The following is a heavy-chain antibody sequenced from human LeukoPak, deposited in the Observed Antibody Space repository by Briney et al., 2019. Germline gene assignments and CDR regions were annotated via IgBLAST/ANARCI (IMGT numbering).Heavy chain of an antibody. D-gene: IGHD3-10*01. CDR1: GGSISSYY. CDR2: IYYSGST. V-gene: IGHV4-59*06. J-gene: IGHJ4*02. CDR3: ARDYYGSGSYLGTDY. Sequence: SETLSLTCTVSGGSISSYYWSWIRQHPGKGLEWIGYIYYSGSTYYNPSLKSRVTISVDTSKNQFSLKLSSVTAADTAVYYCARDYYGSGSYLGTDYWGQGTLVTVSS.